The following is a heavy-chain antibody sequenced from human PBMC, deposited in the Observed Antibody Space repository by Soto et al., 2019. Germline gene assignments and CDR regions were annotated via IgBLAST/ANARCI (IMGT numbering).Heavy chain of an antibody. J-gene: IGHJ6*03. D-gene: IGHD2-2*01. CDR2: ISYSRST. CDR1: GGSISSYY. V-gene: IGHV4-59*01. CDR3: ARVYCSSTSCYSRSHYYMDV. Sequence: SETLSLTCTVSGGSISSYYWSWIRQPPGKGLEWIGYISYSRSTNYNPSLKSRVTISVDTSRTQFSLRLSSVTAADTAVYYCARVYCSSTSCYSRSHYYMDVWGKGTTVTVSS.